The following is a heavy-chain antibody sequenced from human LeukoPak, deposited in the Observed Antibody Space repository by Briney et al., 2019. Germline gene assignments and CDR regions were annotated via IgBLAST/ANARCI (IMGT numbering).Heavy chain of an antibody. V-gene: IGHV3-23*01. CDR3: AKDLDGLYSDFWSGYAQSDY. CDR1: GFTFSSYA. Sequence: GGSLRLSCAASGFTFSSYAMSWVRQAPGKGLEWVSAISGSGGSTYYADSVKGRFTISRDNSKNTLYLQMNSLRAEDTAVYYCAKDLDGLYSDFWSGYAQSDYWGQGTLVTVSS. CDR2: ISGSGGST. J-gene: IGHJ4*02. D-gene: IGHD3-3*01.